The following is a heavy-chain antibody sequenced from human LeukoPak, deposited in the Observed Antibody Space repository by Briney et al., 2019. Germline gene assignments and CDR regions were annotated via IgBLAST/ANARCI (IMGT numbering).Heavy chain of an antibody. CDR2: FDPEDGET. CDR3: ATAFYSSSSRDTDY. J-gene: IGHJ4*02. Sequence: GASVKVSCKVSGYTLTELSMHWVRQAPGKGLEWMGGFDPEDGETIYAQKFQGRVTMTEDTSTDTAYMELSSLRSEDTAVYYCATAFYSSSSRDTDYWGQGTLVTVSS. D-gene: IGHD6-6*01. CDR1: GYTLTELS. V-gene: IGHV1-24*01.